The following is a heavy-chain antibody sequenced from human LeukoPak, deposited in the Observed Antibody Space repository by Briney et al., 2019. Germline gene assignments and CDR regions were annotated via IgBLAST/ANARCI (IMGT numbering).Heavy chain of an antibody. CDR3: ARGEMPTVGAWAFDI. CDR2: INTRGST. D-gene: IGHD5-24*01. J-gene: IGHJ3*02. V-gene: IGHV4-4*09. Sequence: PETLSLTCSVSGGSLSSSYWTWFRLPPVKRLEWIGYINTRGSTSFNPSLESRVTMSVDTANNKFSLKLSSVTAADTAMYSCARGEMPTVGAWAFDIWGQGKMVTVSS. CDR1: GGSLSSSY.